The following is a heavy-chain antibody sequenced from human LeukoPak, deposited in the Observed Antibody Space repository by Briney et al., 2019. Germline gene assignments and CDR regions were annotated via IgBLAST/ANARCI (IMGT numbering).Heavy chain of an antibody. V-gene: IGHV1-18*01. D-gene: IGHD3-3*01. CDR2: ISAYNGKT. Sequence: APVKVSCKASRYTFTTYVISWVRQAPGQGLEWLGWISAYNGKTNSAQKLQGRVTMTTDTSTSTAYMELRSLRSDDTAVYYCARMDFWSGYRYYSYYMDVWGKGTTVTVSS. J-gene: IGHJ6*03. CDR3: ARMDFWSGYRYYSYYMDV. CDR1: RYTFTTYV.